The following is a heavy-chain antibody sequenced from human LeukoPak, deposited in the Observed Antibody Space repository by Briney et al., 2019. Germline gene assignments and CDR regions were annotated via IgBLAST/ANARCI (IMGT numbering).Heavy chain of an antibody. Sequence: SETLSLTCTVSGGSISSGGYYWSWIRQHPGKGLEWIGYIYYSGSTYYNPSLKSRVTISVDTSKNQFSLKLSSVTAADTAVYYCARRKAARVNWFDPWGQGTLVTVSS. CDR1: GGSISSGGYY. V-gene: IGHV4-39*01. CDR2: IYYSGST. D-gene: IGHD6-6*01. J-gene: IGHJ5*02. CDR3: ARRKAARVNWFDP.